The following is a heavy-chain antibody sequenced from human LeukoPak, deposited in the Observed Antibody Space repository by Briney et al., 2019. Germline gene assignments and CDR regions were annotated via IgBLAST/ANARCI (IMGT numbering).Heavy chain of an antibody. J-gene: IGHJ4*02. CDR2: MNPNSGGT. Sequence: ASVKVSCKASGYTFTGYYMHWVRQAPGQGLEWMGWMNPNSGGTNYAQKFQGRVTMTRDTSISTAYMELSRLRSDDTAVYYCAKAAAGPNHFDYWGQGTLVTVSS. CDR1: GYTFTGYY. CDR3: AKAAAGPNHFDY. V-gene: IGHV1-2*02. D-gene: IGHD6-13*01.